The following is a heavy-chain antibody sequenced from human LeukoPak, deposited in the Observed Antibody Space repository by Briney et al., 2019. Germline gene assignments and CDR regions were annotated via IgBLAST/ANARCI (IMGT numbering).Heavy chain of an antibody. D-gene: IGHD3-10*02. CDR1: GFTFSSYA. CDR3: ARDFFVRGVITL. J-gene: IGHJ4*02. V-gene: IGHV3-23*01. CDR2: ISGSGGST. Sequence: QPGGSLRLSCAASGFTFSSYAMSWVRQAPGKGLEWVSAISGSGGSTFYADSVKGRFTISRDNAENSLYLQMNSLRAEDTAVYYCARDFFVRGVITLWGQGTLVTVSS.